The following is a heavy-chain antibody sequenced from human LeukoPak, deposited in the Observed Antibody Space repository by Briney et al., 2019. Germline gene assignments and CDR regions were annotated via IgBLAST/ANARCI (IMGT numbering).Heavy chain of an antibody. D-gene: IGHD6-6*01. V-gene: IGHV5-51*01. CDR2: IYPGDSDT. CDR1: GYRFTSYW. CDR3: ARLPYSSSTTFDP. Sequence: GESLKISFKGSGYRFTSYWIAWVRPMPGKGLEWMGIIYPGDSDTRYSPSFQGQVTISADKSISTAYLQWTSLKASDTAIYYCARLPYSSSTTFDPWGQGTLVTVSS. J-gene: IGHJ5*02.